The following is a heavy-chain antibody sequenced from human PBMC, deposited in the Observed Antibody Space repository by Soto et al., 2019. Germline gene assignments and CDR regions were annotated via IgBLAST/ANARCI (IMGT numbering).Heavy chain of an antibody. CDR3: ARGRGGDYGENFQH. CDR2: IIPIFGTA. Sequence: QVQLVQSGAEVKKPGSSVKVSCKASGGTFSSYAISWVRQAPGQGLEWMGGIIPIFGTANYAQKFQGRVTXXAXEXXSTAYMELSSLRSEDTAVYYCARGRGGDYGENFQHWGQGTLVTVSS. D-gene: IGHD4-17*01. V-gene: IGHV1-69*12. J-gene: IGHJ1*01. CDR1: GGTFSSYA.